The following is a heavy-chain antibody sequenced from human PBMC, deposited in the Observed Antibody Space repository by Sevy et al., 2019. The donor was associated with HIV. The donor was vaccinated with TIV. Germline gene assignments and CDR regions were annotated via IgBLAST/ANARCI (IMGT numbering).Heavy chain of an antibody. CDR3: ARERIIAAAGTTDYYYYGMDV. D-gene: IGHD6-13*01. CDR1: GGSFSSYY. V-gene: IGHV4-59*01. Sequence: SETLSLTCTVSGGSFSSYYWSWIRQPPGKGLEWIGYIYYSGSTYYNPSLKSRVTISVDTSKNQFSLKLSSVTAADTTVYYCARERIIAAAGTTDYYYYGMDVWGQGTTVTVSS. J-gene: IGHJ6*02. CDR2: IYYSGST.